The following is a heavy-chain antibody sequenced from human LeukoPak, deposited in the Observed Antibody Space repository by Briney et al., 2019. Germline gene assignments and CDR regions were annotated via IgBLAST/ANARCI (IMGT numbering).Heavy chain of an antibody. CDR3: ARDLRSSSSSGINYYGMDV. CDR1: GGSISRSGYY. D-gene: IGHD6-6*01. Sequence: PSQTLSLACTVSGGSISRSGYYWSWIRQHPGKGLEWIGYIYYSGSTYYNPSLKSRVTISVDTSKNQFSLKLSSVTAADTAVYYCARDLRSSSSSGINYYGMDVWGQGTTVTVFS. CDR2: IYYSGST. J-gene: IGHJ6*02. V-gene: IGHV4-31*03.